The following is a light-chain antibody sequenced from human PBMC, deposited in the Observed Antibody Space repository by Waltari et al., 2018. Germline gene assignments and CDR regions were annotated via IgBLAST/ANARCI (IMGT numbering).Light chain of an antibody. J-gene: IGKJ1*01. CDR2: AAS. V-gene: IGKV1-9*01. CDR1: QGINIY. Sequence: QLTQSPFPLSASLGDRVTITCQAGQGINIYLASYQQKPGKAPMLLLYAASTLESGVPSRISGSRSETDVTLTSSCLQTKDFATYCCQQLKSDQWTLGHGTKVE. CDR3: QQLKSDQWT.